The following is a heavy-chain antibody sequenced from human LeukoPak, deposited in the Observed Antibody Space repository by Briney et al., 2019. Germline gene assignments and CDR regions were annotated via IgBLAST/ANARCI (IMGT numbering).Heavy chain of an antibody. Sequence: GGSLRLSCAASGFTFSSHGMNWVRQAPGKGLEWVSSISSSSSYIYYADSVKGRFTISRDNAKNSLYLQMNSLRAEDTAVYYCVRDSALGAYFDYWGQGTLVTVSS. CDR3: VRDSALGAYFDY. D-gene: IGHD3-10*01. J-gene: IGHJ4*02. CDR2: ISSSSSYI. CDR1: GFTFSSHG. V-gene: IGHV3-21*01.